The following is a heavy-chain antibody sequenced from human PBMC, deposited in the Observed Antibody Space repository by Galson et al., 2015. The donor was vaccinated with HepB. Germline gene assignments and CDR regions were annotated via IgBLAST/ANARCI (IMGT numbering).Heavy chain of an antibody. D-gene: IGHD2-21*02. Sequence: SVKVSCKASGGTFSSYAISWVRQAPGQGLEWMGGIIPIFGTANYAQKFQGRVTITADKSTSTAYMELSSLRSEDTAVYYCAREPAPARDCGGDCYSGYWGQGTLVTVSS. CDR3: AREPAPARDCGGDCYSGY. CDR1: GGTFSSYA. V-gene: IGHV1-69*06. CDR2: IIPIFGTA. J-gene: IGHJ4*02.